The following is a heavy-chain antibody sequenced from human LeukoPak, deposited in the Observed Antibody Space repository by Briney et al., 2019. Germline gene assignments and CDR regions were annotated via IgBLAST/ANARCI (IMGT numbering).Heavy chain of an antibody. CDR3: AKGHCSGASCYVFDI. CDR2: ISGSGGTT. Sequence: PGGSLRLSCAASGFTFSSYWMSWVRQAPGKGLEWGSSISGSGGTTYYADSVKGRFTLSRDNSKTTLYLQMNSLRAEDTAVYYCAKGHCSGASCYVFDIWGQGTMVTVSS. CDR1: GFTFSSYW. V-gene: IGHV3-23*01. J-gene: IGHJ3*02. D-gene: IGHD2-2*01.